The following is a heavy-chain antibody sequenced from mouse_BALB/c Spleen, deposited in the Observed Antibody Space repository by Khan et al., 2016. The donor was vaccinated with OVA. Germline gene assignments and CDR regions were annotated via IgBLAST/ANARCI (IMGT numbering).Heavy chain of an antibody. CDR1: GYIFTNSG. D-gene: IGHD1-1*01. CDR2: INTYTGEP. J-gene: IGHJ3*01. V-gene: IGHV9-3-1*01. Sequence: QIQLVQSGPELKKPGETVKISCKASGYIFTNSGMHWVKQAPGQGLKWIGWINTYTGEPTYADDFRGRFAFSLDTSASTAYLQLNNLTNEDTATFFCARGAYYYVRRERAWFAYWGQGTLVTGSA. CDR3: ARGAYYYVRRERAWFAY.